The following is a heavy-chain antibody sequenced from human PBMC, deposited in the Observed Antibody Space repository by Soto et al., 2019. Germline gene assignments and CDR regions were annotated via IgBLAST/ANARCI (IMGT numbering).Heavy chain of an antibody. CDR3: ARAGRMVRGVPHGMDV. Sequence: SETLSLTCTVSGGSISSGGYYWSWIRQHPGKGLEWIGYIYYSGSTYYNPSLKSRVTISVDTSKNQFSLKLSSVTAADTAVYYCARAGRMVRGVPHGMDVWGQGTTVTVSS. J-gene: IGHJ6*02. CDR1: GGSISSGGYY. CDR2: IYYSGST. V-gene: IGHV4-31*03. D-gene: IGHD3-10*01.